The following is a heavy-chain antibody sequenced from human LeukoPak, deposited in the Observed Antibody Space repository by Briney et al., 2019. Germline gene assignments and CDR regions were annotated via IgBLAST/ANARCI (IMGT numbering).Heavy chain of an antibody. CDR2: IYYSGST. CDR1: GGSISSYY. CDR3: ARDQPDSGPSRPARGVDY. Sequence: SETLSLTCTVSGGSISSYYWSWIRQPPGKGLEWIGYIYYSGSTNYNPSLKSRVTISVDTSKNQFSLKLSSVTAADTAVYYCARDQPDSGPSRPARGVDYWGQGTLVTVSS. D-gene: IGHD5-12*01. V-gene: IGHV4-59*01. J-gene: IGHJ4*02.